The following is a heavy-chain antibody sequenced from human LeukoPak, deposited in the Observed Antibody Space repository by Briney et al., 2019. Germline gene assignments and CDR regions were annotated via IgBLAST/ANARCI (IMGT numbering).Heavy chain of an antibody. V-gene: IGHV4-38-2*02. D-gene: IGHD5-24*01. J-gene: IGHJ3*02. CDR2: IYHSGST. Sequence: SETLSLTCTVSGYSISSGYYWGWIRQPPGKGLEWIGSIYHSGSTYYNPSLKSRVTISVDTSKNQFSLKLSSVTAADTAVYYCARAREGDAFDIWGQGTMVTVSS. CDR3: ARAREGDAFDI. CDR1: GYSISSGYY.